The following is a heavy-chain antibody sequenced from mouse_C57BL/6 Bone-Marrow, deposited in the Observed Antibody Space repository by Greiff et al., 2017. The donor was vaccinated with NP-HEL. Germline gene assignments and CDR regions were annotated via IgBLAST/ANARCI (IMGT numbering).Heavy chain of an antibody. V-gene: IGHV5-4*01. CDR3: ARDNPIYYDQYWYFDV. J-gene: IGHJ1*03. D-gene: IGHD2-4*01. CDR2: ISDGGSYT. Sequence: EVKLMESGGGLVKPGGSLKLSCAASGFTFSSYAMSWVRQTPEKRLEWVATISDGGSYTYYPDNVKGRFTISRDNAKNNLYLQMSHLKSEDTAMYYCARDNPIYYDQYWYFDVWGTGTTVTVSS. CDR1: GFTFSSYA.